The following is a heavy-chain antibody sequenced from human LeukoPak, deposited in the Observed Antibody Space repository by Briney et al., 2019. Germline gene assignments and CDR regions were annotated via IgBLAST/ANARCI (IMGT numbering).Heavy chain of an antibody. V-gene: IGHV5-51*01. CDR2: IYPDDSDT. J-gene: IGHJ4*02. CDR3: ARRRDYDTSYSLDF. D-gene: IGHD3-22*01. CDR1: GYSFSSYW. Sequence: GESLKISCKGSGYSFSSYWIGWVRQKPGKGLEWMGLIYPDDSDTRYSPSFQGQVTISADKSIGTAYLQWSSLKASDTAMYYCARRRDYDTSYSLDFWGQGTLVTVSS.